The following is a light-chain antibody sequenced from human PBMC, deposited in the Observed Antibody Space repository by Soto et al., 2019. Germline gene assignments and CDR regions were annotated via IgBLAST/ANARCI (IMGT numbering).Light chain of an antibody. J-gene: IGKJ3*01. CDR1: QDISNY. Sequence: DIQMTQSPSSLSASVGDRVTITCQASQDISNYLNWYQQKPGKAPKLLIYDASNLETGVPSRFSGSGSGTDFTFTISSLQPEDIATYYCQQYYNLLSETFGPGTKVDIK. V-gene: IGKV1-33*01. CDR2: DAS. CDR3: QQYYNLLSET.